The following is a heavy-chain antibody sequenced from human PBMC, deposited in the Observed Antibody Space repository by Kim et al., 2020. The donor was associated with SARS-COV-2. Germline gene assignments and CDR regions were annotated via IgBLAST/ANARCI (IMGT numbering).Heavy chain of an antibody. CDR3: ASDSSGWRVDY. V-gene: IGHV4-39*01. D-gene: IGHD3-22*01. J-gene: IGHJ4*02. Sequence: YYSPSLKSRVTISVDTSKNQFSLKLSSVTAADTAVYCCASDSSGWRVDYWGRGTLVTVSA.